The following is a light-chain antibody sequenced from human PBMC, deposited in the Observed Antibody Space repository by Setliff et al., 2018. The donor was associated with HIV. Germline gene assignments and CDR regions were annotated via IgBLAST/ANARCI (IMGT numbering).Light chain of an antibody. CDR3: SSYTSSSTSV. CDR1: SSDVGGYSY. J-gene: IGLJ1*01. Sequence: QSALTQPASVSGSPGQSITISCTGTSSDVGGYSYVSWYQQHPGKAPKLMIYEVSNRPSGVSNRFSGSKSGNTASLTISGLQAEDEADYYCSSYTSSSTSVFGTGTKVTVL. V-gene: IGLV2-14*01. CDR2: EVS.